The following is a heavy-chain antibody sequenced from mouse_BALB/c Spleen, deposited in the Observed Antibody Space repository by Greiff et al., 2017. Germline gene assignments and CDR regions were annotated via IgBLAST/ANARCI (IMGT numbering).Heavy chain of an antibody. CDR3: ARQLGLRAMDY. Sequence: EVKLMESGGGLVQPGGSLKLSCAASGFTFSSYTMSWVRQTPEKRLEWVAYISNGGGSTYYPDTVKGRFTISRDNAKNTLYLQMSSLKSEDTAMYYCARQLGLRAMDYWGQGTSVTVSS. CDR1: GFTFSSYT. D-gene: IGHD3-1*01. CDR2: ISNGGGST. V-gene: IGHV5-12-2*01. J-gene: IGHJ4*01.